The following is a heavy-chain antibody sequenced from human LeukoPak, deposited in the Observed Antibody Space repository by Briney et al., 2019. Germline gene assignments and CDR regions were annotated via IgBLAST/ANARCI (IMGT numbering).Heavy chain of an antibody. CDR2: ISWNSGSI. J-gene: IGHJ4*02. V-gene: IGHV3-9*03. CDR3: AKDSRRYCSSTSCSYFDY. CDR1: GFTFDDYA. D-gene: IGHD2-2*01. Sequence: GRSLRLSCAASGFTFDDYAMHWVRQAPGKGLEWVSGISWNSGSIGYADSVKGRFTISRDNAKNSLYLQMNSLRAEDMALYCCAKDSRRYCSSTSCSYFDYWGQGTLATVSS.